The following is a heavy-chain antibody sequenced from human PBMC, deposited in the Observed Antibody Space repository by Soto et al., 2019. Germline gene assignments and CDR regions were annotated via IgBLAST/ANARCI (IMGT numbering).Heavy chain of an antibody. J-gene: IGHJ6*02. CDR3: ARDEQLPGYYYYYGMDV. D-gene: IGHD2-2*01. V-gene: IGHV1-3*01. CDR2: INAGNGNT. CDR1: GYTFTSYA. Sequence: ASVKVSCKASGYTFTSYAMHWVRQAPGQRLEWMGWINAGNGNTKYSQKFQGRVTITRDTSASTAYMELSSLRSEDTAVYYCARDEQLPGYYYYYGMDVWGQGTTVTVS.